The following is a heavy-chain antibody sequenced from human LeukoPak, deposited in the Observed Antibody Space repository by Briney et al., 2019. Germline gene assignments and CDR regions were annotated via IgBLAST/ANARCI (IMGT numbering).Heavy chain of an antibody. V-gene: IGHV4-39*01. Sequence: PSETLSLTCTVSGGSISSSSYSWGWIRQPLGKGLEWIGSIYYSGSTYYNPSLKSRVTISVDTSKNQFSLKLSSVTAADTAVYYCARGPGLWFGNYYFDYWGQGTLVTVSS. CDR1: GGSISSSSYS. D-gene: IGHD3-10*01. CDR2: IYYSGST. CDR3: ARGPGLWFGNYYFDY. J-gene: IGHJ4*02.